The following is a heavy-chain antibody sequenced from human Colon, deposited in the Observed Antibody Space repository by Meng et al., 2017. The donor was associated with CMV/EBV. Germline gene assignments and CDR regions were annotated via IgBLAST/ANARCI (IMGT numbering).Heavy chain of an antibody. J-gene: IGHJ4*02. CDR2: ITASGAST. Sequence: VQLLGSGGGWVQPGGSLSLSCEAFGFTFSSYGMNWVRHAPGKGLEWVSGITASGASTYYADSVKGRFTISRDNSKNTLYLQMNSLRADDTAVYYCAKNWGNDFWGQGTLVTVSS. D-gene: IGHD3-16*01. V-gene: IGHV3-23*01. CDR1: GFTFSSYG. CDR3: AKNWGNDF.